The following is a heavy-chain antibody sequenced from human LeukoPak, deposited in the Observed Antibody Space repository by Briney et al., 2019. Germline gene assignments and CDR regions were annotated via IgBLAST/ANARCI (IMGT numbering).Heavy chain of an antibody. CDR3: AKGSYYDSSGSFYFDY. CDR1: GFTFNTYT. J-gene: IGHJ4*02. CDR2: ISGSGDNT. D-gene: IGHD3-22*01. Sequence: GGSLRLSCAASGFTFNTYTMNWVRQAPGKGLEWVSGISGSGDNTYYADSVKGRFTISRDNSKNTLYVQVNSLGTEDTAAYYCAKGSYYDSSGSFYFDYWGQGTLVTVSS. V-gene: IGHV3-23*01.